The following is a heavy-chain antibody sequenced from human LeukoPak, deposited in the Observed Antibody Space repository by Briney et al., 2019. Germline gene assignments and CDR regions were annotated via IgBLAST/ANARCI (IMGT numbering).Heavy chain of an antibody. Sequence: ASVKVSCKASGYTFTSYDFNWVRQATGQRPEWMGWMSPNSGDTGYAQKFQDRVTMTRNTSISTAYMELSSLRSDDTAVYYCARGPPNWRYDYWGPGTLVTVSS. J-gene: IGHJ4*02. CDR3: ARGPPNWRYDY. V-gene: IGHV1-8*01. D-gene: IGHD1-1*01. CDR1: GYTFTSYD. CDR2: MSPNSGDT.